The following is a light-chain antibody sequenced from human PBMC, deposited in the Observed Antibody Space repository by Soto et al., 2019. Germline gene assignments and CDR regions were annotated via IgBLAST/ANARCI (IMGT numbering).Light chain of an antibody. Sequence: EIVLTQSPGTLSLSPGERATLSCRASQSVSSSYLAWYQQKPGQAPRLLIFGASSRATGIPDRFSGSGSGPDFTLTISRLEPEDFAVYYCQLYGSSPLTFGGGTKVEIK. CDR2: GAS. J-gene: IGKJ4*01. CDR1: QSVSSSY. CDR3: QLYGSSPLT. V-gene: IGKV3-20*01.